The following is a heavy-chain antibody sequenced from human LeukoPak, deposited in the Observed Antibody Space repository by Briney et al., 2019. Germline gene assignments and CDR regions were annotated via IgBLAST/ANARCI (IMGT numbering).Heavy chain of an antibody. CDR3: AKDAYNWNDGIDY. V-gene: IGHV3-23*01. CDR1: GFTFSNYG. D-gene: IGHD1-1*01. Sequence: PGGSLRLSCVASGFTFSNYGMNWVRQAPGKGLEWVSAISGSGGSTYYADSVKGRFTISRDNSKNTLYLQMNSLRAEDTAVYYCAKDAYNWNDGIDYWGQGTLVTVSS. J-gene: IGHJ4*02. CDR2: ISGSGGST.